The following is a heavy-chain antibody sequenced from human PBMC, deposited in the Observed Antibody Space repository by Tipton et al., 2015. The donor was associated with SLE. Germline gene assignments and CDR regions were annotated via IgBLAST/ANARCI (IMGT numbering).Heavy chain of an antibody. V-gene: IGHV4-39*07. D-gene: IGHD2/OR15-2a*01. Sequence: TLSLTCTVSGGSISSSSYYWGWIRQPPGKGLEWIGSIYYSGSTYYNPSLKSRVTISVDTSKKQFSLNLRFVTAADTAVYYCANTEYVFFNGDFWGQGKPVTVSS. CDR2: IYYSGST. J-gene: IGHJ4*02. CDR1: GGSISSSSYY. CDR3: ANTEYVFFNGDF.